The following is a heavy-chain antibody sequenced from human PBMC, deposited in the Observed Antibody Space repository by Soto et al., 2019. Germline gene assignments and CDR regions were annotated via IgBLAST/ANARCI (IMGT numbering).Heavy chain of an antibody. D-gene: IGHD3-3*01. CDR3: ATGLIWIGYFTVDS. V-gene: IGHV1-69*13. Sequence: SVKVSCKASGGSFGKSAINWVRQTPGQGLEWLGGFIPVYRTLNYAQKFQGRVTITADESTGTAYMTLSSLASDDTAVYYCATGLIWIGYFTVDSWGKGTRVTVS. CDR1: GGSFGKSA. J-gene: IGHJ4*02. CDR2: FIPVYRTL.